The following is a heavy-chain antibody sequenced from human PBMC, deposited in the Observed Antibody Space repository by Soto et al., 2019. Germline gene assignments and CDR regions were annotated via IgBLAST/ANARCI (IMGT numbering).Heavy chain of an antibody. CDR1: GFSLSTSGVG. V-gene: IGHV2-5*02. CDR2: IYWDDDK. Sequence: QITLKESGPTLVKPTQTLTLTCTFSGFSLSTSGVGVGWIRQPPGKALEWLALIYWDDDKRYSPSLKSRLTITKDTSKNQVVLTMTNMDPVDTATYYCAQSGLGYGSGSYYPYWYFDLWGRGTLVTVSS. D-gene: IGHD3-10*01. CDR3: AQSGLGYGSGSYYPYWYFDL. J-gene: IGHJ2*01.